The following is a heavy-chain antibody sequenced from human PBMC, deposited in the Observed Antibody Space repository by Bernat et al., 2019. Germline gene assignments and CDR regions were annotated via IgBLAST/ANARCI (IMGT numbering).Heavy chain of an antibody. CDR1: GFTFSSYG. J-gene: IGHJ4*02. V-gene: IGHV3-33*01. D-gene: IGHD6-6*01. CDR2: IWYDGSSK. CDR3: ARDRGSSPGDY. Sequence: QVQLVESGGGVVQPGRSLRLSCAASGFTFSSYGMHWVRQAPGKGLEWVAVIWYDGSSKYYADSVKGRFTISRDNSKNTLYLQMNSLRAEDTAVYYCARDRGSSPGDYWGQGTLVTVSS.